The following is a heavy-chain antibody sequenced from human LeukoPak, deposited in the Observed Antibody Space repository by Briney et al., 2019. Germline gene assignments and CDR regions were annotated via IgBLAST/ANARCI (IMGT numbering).Heavy chain of an antibody. CDR2: MFYSGNT. CDR1: GGSISHYY. J-gene: IGHJ5*02. D-gene: IGHD6-13*01. Sequence: SETLSLTCTVSGGSISHYYWTWIRQPPGKGLEWSGYMFYSGNTNYNPSLKSRATISVDTSTNQFSLKLSPVTAADTAVYYCGRGSSWYGTYQTWGQGTLVTVSS. V-gene: IGHV4-59*01. CDR3: GRGSSWYGTYQT.